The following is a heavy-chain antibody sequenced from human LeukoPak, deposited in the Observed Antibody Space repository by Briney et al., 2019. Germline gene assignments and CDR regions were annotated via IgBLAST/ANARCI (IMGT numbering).Heavy chain of an antibody. CDR3: ARDTGTYCSSGSCYSRGPNDY. Sequence: GRFTISRDNAKNSLYLQMNSLRAEDTAVYYCARDTGTYCSSGSCYSRGPNDYWGQGTLVTVSS. V-gene: IGHV3-11*06. J-gene: IGHJ4*02. D-gene: IGHD2-15*01.